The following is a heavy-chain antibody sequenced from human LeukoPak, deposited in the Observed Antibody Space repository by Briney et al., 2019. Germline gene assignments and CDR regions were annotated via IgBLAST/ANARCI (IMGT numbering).Heavy chain of an antibody. V-gene: IGHV3-30*04. CDR2: ISYDGSNK. Sequence: GGSLRLSCAASGFTFSSYAMHWVRQAPGKGLEWVAVISYDGSNKYYADSVKGRFTISRDNSKNTLYLQMNSLRAEDTAVYYCAGAALRYFDWLAGMDVWGKGTTVTVSS. J-gene: IGHJ6*04. CDR1: GFTFSSYA. CDR3: AGAALRYFDWLAGMDV. D-gene: IGHD3-9*01.